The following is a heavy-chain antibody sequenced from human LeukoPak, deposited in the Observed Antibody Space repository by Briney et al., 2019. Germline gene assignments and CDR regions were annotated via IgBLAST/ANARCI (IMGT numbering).Heavy chain of an antibody. D-gene: IGHD6-25*01. CDR3: AREGGDPRWLDA. CDR1: GGSISSYY. Sequence: PSETLSLTCTVSGGSISSYYWTWIRQSAGKGLEWIGRINTSGSTNYNPSLRSRVTMSVNTSKNQFSLNLTSVTAADTAVYSCAREGGDPRWLDAWGQGTLVTVSS. V-gene: IGHV4-4*07. J-gene: IGHJ5*02. CDR2: INTSGST.